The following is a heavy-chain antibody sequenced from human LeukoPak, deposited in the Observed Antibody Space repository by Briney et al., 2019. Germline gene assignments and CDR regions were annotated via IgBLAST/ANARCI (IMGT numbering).Heavy chain of an antibody. Sequence: ASVKVSCKASGYTFTSYYIHWVRQAPGQGLEWMGIINPSDGSTSSVQKFQGRVTMTRDTSTSTVYMELSSLRSEDTAVYYCARVYGLGAFDIWGQGTMVTVSS. V-gene: IGHV1-46*01. CDR3: ARVYGLGAFDI. CDR2: INPSDGST. J-gene: IGHJ3*02. D-gene: IGHD3-10*01. CDR1: GYTFTSYY.